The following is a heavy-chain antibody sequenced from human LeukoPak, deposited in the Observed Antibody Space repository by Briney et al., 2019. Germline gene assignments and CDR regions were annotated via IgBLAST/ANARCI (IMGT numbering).Heavy chain of an antibody. V-gene: IGHV1-46*01. D-gene: IGHD2-2*01. CDR3: ERVRIVVVPAANNDAFDI. CDR2: INPSGGST. CDR1: GYTFTSYY. J-gene: IGHJ3*02. Sequence: GASVKVSCKASGYTFTSYYMHWVRQAPGQGLEWMGIINPSGGSTSYAQKFQGRVTMTRDTSTSTVYMELSSLRSEDTAVYYCERVRIVVVPAANNDAFDIWGQGTMVTVSS.